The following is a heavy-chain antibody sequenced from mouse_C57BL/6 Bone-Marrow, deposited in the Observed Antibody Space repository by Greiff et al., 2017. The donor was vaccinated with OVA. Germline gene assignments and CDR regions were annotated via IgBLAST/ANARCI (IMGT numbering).Heavy chain of an antibody. CDR3: ARGELLIITNWYFDV. D-gene: IGHD2-4*01. CDR2: IYPRSGNT. Sequence: QVQLQQSGAELARPGASVKLSCKASGYTFTSYGISWVKQRTGQGLEWIGEIYPRSGNTYYNEKFKGKATLTADKSSSTAYMELRSLTSEDSAVYFCARGELLIITNWYFDVWGTGTTVTVSS. V-gene: IGHV1-81*01. CDR1: GYTFTSYG. J-gene: IGHJ1*03.